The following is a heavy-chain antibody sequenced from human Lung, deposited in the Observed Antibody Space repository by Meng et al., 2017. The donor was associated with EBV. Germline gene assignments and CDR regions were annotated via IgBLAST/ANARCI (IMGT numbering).Heavy chain of an antibody. CDR2: TYYRSKWYT. CDR1: SGSISSDTSS. CDR3: ARGATSVFDL. J-gene: IGHJ2*01. Sequence: QLQLQKPGPGLVKPSTTLSLTCAVSSGSISSDTSSWNWIRQRPGKGLEWLGRTYYRSKWYTDYAVSVKSRIAINPDTSKNQFSLQLNSVTPEDTAVYYCARGATSVFDLWGRGTLVTVSS. V-gene: IGHV6-1*01.